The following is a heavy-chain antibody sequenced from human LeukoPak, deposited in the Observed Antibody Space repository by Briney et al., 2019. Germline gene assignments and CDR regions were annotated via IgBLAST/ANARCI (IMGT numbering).Heavy chain of an antibody. CDR1: GYTFTSYA. CDR2: INAGNGNT. D-gene: IGHD6-6*01. Sequence: ASVKVSCKASGYTFTSYAMHWVRQAPGQRLEWMGWINAGNGNTKYSQKFQGRVTITRDTSASTAYMELSSLRSEDTAVYYCARGAHSSIAALDGVYYFDYWGQGTLVTVSS. J-gene: IGHJ4*02. V-gene: IGHV1-3*01. CDR3: ARGAHSSIAALDGVYYFDY.